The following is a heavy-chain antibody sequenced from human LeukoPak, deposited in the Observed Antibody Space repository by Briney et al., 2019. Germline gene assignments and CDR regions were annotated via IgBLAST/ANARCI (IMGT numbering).Heavy chain of an antibody. D-gene: IGHD2-2*01. CDR1: GFTLSSYW. J-gene: IGHJ3*02. CDR3: AREQYQPDAFDI. Sequence: GGSLRLSCAASGFTLSSYWMHWVRQAPGKGLVWVSHINNDGSNTNYADSVKGRFTISRDNAKNTLYLQMNSLRAEDTAVYYCAREQYQPDAFDIWDQGTMVTVSS. V-gene: IGHV3-74*01. CDR2: INNDGSNT.